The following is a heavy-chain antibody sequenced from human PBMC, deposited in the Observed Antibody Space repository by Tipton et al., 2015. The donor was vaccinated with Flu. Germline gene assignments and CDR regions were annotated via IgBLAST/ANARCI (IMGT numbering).Heavy chain of an antibody. CDR3: ARVELLMSNHWLLLPYYYYYGMDV. V-gene: IGHV1-8*01. CDR1: GYTFTSYD. J-gene: IGHJ6*02. Sequence: QLVQSGAEVKKPGASVKVSCKASGYTFTSYDINWVRQATGQGLEWMGWMNPNSGNTGYAQKFQGRVTMTRNTSISTAYMELSSLRSEDTAVYYCARVELLMSNHWLLLPYYYYYGMDVWGQGTTVTVSS. D-gene: IGHD1-14*01. CDR2: MNPNSGNT.